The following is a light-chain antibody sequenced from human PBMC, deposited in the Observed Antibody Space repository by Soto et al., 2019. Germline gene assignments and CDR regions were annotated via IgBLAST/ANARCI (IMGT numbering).Light chain of an antibody. CDR1: QSVSSY. Sequence: EIVLTQSPATLSLSPGEIATLSFRASQSVSSYLAWYQQKPGQAPRLLIYDASNRATGIPARFSGSGSGTDFTLTISRLEPEDFAVYYCQQYGSTPLTFGGGTKVDIK. CDR2: DAS. J-gene: IGKJ4*01. V-gene: IGKV3-11*01. CDR3: QQYGSTPLT.